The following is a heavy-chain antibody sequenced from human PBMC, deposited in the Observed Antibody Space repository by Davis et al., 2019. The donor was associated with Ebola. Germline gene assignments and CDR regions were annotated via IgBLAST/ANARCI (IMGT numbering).Heavy chain of an antibody. CDR3: ARGITMVRGVDWFDP. CDR1: GYTFTSYG. D-gene: IGHD3-10*01. J-gene: IGHJ5*02. Sequence: ASVKVSCKASGYTFTSYGISWVRQAPGQGLEWMGWISAYNGNTNYAQKLQGRVTMTTDTSTSTAYMELRSPRSDDTAVYYCARGITMVRGVDWFDPWGQGTLVTVSS. CDR2: ISAYNGNT. V-gene: IGHV1-18*01.